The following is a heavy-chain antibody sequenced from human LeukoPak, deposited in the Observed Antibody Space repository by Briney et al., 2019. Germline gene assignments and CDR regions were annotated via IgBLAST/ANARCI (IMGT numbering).Heavy chain of an antibody. CDR3: ARETQQLVGYYFDY. J-gene: IGHJ4*02. CDR2: ISYDGSNK. V-gene: IGHV3-30*04. D-gene: IGHD6-13*01. CDR1: GFTFSSYA. Sequence: PGRSLRLSCAASGFTFSSYAMHWVRQAPGKGLEWVAVISYDGSNKYYADSVKGRFTISRDNSKNTPYLQMNSLRAEDTAVYYCARETQQLVGYYFDYWGQGTLVTVSS.